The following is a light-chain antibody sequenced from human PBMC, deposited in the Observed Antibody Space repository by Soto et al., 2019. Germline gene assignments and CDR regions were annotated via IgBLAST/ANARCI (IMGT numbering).Light chain of an antibody. Sequence: QPVLTQSPSASASLGASVKLTCTLSSGHSSYAIAWHQQQPEKGPRYLMKLNSDGSHSKGDGIPVRFSGSSSGAERYLTISSLQSEDEADYYCQTWGTGIGVFGGGTKVTVL. CDR2: LNSDGSH. J-gene: IGLJ2*01. CDR3: QTWGTGIGV. V-gene: IGLV4-69*01. CDR1: SGHSSYA.